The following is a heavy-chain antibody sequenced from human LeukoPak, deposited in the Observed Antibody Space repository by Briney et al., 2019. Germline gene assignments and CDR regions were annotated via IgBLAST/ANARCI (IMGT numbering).Heavy chain of an antibody. CDR1: GFTLSSYS. V-gene: IGHV3-21*01. Sequence: PGGSLRLSCAASGFTLSSYSMNWVRQAPGKGLEWVSSISSSSSYIYYADSVKGRFTISRDNAKNSLYLQMNSLRAEDTAVYYCARGYSSSLNAFDIWGQGTMVTVSS. D-gene: IGHD6-13*01. CDR3: ARGYSSSLNAFDI. CDR2: ISSSSSYI. J-gene: IGHJ3*02.